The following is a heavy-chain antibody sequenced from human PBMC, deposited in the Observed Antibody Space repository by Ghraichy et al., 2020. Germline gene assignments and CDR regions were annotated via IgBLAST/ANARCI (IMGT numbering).Heavy chain of an antibody. CDR3: AVWTVTRQAMIY. J-gene: IGHJ4*02. D-gene: IGHD4-17*01. CDR1: GYIFLNYN. V-gene: IGHV1-18*01. Sequence: ASVKVSCKTSGYIFLNYNISWVRQAPGQGLEWVGWISTSNGRTNYTQRLQDRVTVTADTSTTTVYLELRSLKSDDTAVYYCAVWTVTRQAMIYWGQGTILSVTS. CDR2: ISTSNGRT.